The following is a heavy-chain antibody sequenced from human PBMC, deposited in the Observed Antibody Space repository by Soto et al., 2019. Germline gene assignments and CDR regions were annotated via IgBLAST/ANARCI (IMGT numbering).Heavy chain of an antibody. Sequence: QVQLRESGPGLVKTSQTQSLTCTVSGGSISSGGYYWSWIRQHPGKGLEWIGYIYYSGSTYYNPSLKSRVTISVDTSKNQFSLKLSSVTAADTAVYYCARSSTSANYFDYWGQGTLVTVSS. J-gene: IGHJ4*02. CDR2: IYYSGST. D-gene: IGHD2-2*01. V-gene: IGHV4-31*03. CDR1: GGSISSGGYY. CDR3: ARSSTSANYFDY.